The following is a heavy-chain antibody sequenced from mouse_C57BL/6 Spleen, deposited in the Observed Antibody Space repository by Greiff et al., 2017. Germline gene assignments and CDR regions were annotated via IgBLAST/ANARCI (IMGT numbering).Heavy chain of an antibody. CDR2: IYPGDGDT. J-gene: IGHJ2*01. D-gene: IGHD4-1*01. CDR3: ASPLTGNY. CDR1: GYAFSSSW. Sequence: QVQLQQSGPELVKPGASVKISCKASGYAFSSSWMNWVKQRPGKGLEWIGRIYPGDGDTNYNGKFKGKATLTADKSSSTAYMQLSILTSEDSAVYFCASPLTGNYWGQGTTLTVSS. V-gene: IGHV1-82*01.